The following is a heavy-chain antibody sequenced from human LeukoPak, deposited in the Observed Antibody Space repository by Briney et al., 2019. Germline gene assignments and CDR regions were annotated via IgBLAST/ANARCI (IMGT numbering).Heavy chain of an antibody. CDR1: GFALSGYG. CDR2: IRYDGSDK. J-gene: IGHJ4*02. Sequence: GGSLRLSCAASGFALSGYGMHWVPHAPGKGRDWVAFIRYDGSDKYYADSVKGRFTISRDNSKNTLFLQMNSLRAEDTAMYYCARDIKKAVPYWGQGTLVTVSS. V-gene: IGHV3-30*02. D-gene: IGHD3-10*01. CDR3: ARDIKKAVPY.